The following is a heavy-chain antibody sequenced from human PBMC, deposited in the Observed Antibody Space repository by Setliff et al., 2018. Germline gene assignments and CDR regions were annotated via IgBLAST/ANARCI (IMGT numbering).Heavy chain of an antibody. CDR3: AREVYDILTGYSYWYFDL. CDR2: INPSGGST. CDR1: GYTFTSYG. D-gene: IGHD3-9*01. V-gene: IGHV1-46*01. J-gene: IGHJ2*01. Sequence: ASVKVSCKASGYTFTSYGISWVRQAPGQGLEWMGIINPSGGSTSYAQKFQGRVTMTRDTSTSTVYMELSSLRSEDTAVYYCAREVYDILTGYSYWYFDLWGRGTLVTVSS.